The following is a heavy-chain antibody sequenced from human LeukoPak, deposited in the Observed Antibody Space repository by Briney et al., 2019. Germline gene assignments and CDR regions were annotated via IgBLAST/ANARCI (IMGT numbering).Heavy chain of an antibody. Sequence: SQTLSLTCTVSGGSVSSGTYYWSWIRQPPGKGLEWIGYIYYSGSTNYNPSLKSRVTVSVDTSKNQCSLKLSSVTTADTAVYYCTRSTNLEAFDIWGQGTMVTVSS. CDR3: TRSTNLEAFDI. V-gene: IGHV4-61*01. J-gene: IGHJ3*02. CDR1: GGSVSSGTYY. CDR2: IYYSGST. D-gene: IGHD2-8*01.